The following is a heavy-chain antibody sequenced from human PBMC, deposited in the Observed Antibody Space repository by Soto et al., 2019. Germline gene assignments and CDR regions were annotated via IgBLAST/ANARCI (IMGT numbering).Heavy chain of an antibody. J-gene: IGHJ4*02. CDR2: ISTSTTIM. CDR3: ARDPVGTTIGYYCDQ. V-gene: IGHV3-48*02. Sequence: EVQLVESGGGLVQPGGSLRLSCAASGFTFSSYSMNWVRQAPGKGLEWLSYISTSTTIMSYAEAVRGRFTISRDNAKNSLYLQMNNLRDEDTAVYYCARDPVGTTIGYYCDQWGQGTLVTVSS. CDR1: GFTFSSYS. D-gene: IGHD2-2*01.